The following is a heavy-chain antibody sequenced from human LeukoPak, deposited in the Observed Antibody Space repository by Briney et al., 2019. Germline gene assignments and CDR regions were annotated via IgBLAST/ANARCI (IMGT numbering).Heavy chain of an antibody. D-gene: IGHD2-2*01. CDR2: INPSGGST. J-gene: IGHJ5*02. CDR1: GYTFTSYY. V-gene: IGHV1-46*01. CDR3: AREFGRKLGVGIVVGWFDP. Sequence: GASVKVSCKASGYTFTSYYMHWVRQAPGQGLEWMGIINPSGGSTSYAQKFQGRVTMTRDTSTSTVYMELSSLRSEDTAVYYCAREFGRKLGVGIVVGWFDPWGQGTLVTVSS.